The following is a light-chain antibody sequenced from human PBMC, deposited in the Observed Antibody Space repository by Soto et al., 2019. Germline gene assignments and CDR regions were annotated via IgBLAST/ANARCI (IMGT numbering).Light chain of an antibody. Sequence: DIQMTQSPSTLSASVGDRVTITCRASQSVRSWLAWYQQKPGKAPKFLIYDASTLDSGVPSRFSGSGSGTEFTLTISRLQPDDFATYDCQQYDDYPLTFGGGTKVEI. J-gene: IGKJ4*01. CDR1: QSVRSW. CDR3: QQYDDYPLT. CDR2: DAS. V-gene: IGKV1-5*01.